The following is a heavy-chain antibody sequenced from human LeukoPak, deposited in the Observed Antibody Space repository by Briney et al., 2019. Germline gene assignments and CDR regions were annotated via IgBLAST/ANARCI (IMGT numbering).Heavy chain of an antibody. V-gene: IGHV4-4*09. D-gene: IGHD3-3*01. Sequence: SETLSLTCTVSGGSISSYYWSWIRRPPGKGLERIGYIYTSGSTNYNPSLKSRVTISVDTSKNQFSLKLSSVTAADTAVYYCARGSGYFGAFDIWGQGTMVTVSS. CDR3: ARGSGYFGAFDI. J-gene: IGHJ3*02. CDR2: IYTSGST. CDR1: GGSISSYY.